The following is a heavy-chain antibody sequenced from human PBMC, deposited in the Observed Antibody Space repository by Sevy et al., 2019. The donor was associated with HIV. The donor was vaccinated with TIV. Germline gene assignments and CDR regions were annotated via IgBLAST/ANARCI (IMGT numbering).Heavy chain of an antibody. Sequence: SETLSLTCTVSGFSISSDYYWGWIRQPPGKGLEWIGSIYDGGGTYYNTSLKSRVTISIDTSKNQFSLKLSSVTAADTAVYYCARDYYGSGSYYEVVYWGQGTLVTVSS. CDR3: ARDYYGSGSYYEVVY. D-gene: IGHD3-10*01. CDR2: IYDGGGT. CDR1: GFSISSDYY. J-gene: IGHJ4*02. V-gene: IGHV4-38-2*02.